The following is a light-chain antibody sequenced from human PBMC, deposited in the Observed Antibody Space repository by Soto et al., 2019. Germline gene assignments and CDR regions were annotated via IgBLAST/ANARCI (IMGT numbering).Light chain of an antibody. CDR2: GAF. V-gene: IGKV3-20*01. CDR3: QQYGSSPFN. Sequence: EIVLTQSPATLSLSPGDRATLSCRASQRVSSNFLAWYQQRPGQTPRLLIYGAFTRATGIPDRFSGGGSGTDFSLTISRLEPEDFGVYYCQQYGSSPFNFGPGTKVEI. J-gene: IGKJ3*01. CDR1: QRVSSNF.